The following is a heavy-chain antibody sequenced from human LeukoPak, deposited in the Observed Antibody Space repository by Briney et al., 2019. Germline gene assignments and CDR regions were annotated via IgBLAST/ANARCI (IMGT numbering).Heavy chain of an antibody. J-gene: IGHJ4*02. Sequence: RGSLRLSCAASGFTFSSHGMHWVRQAPGKGLEWVANIKQDGNEIYYADSLKGRFTISRDNAKNSLDLQMNSLRAEDTAVYYCARLPWKFGEFSYWGQGTLVTVSS. CDR1: GFTFSSHG. CDR3: ARLPWKFGEFSY. D-gene: IGHD3-10*01. CDR2: IKQDGNEI. V-gene: IGHV3-7*01.